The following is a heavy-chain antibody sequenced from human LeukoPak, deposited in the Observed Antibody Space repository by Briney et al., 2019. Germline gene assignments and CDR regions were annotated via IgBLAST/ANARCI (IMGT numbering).Heavy chain of an antibody. CDR2: IYSGGST. J-gene: IGHJ4*02. D-gene: IGHD6-19*01. CDR3: ARDEEIAEAGY. Sequence: GGSLRLSCAASGFTVSSNYMNWVRQAPGKGLEWVSVIYSGGSTYYADSVKGRFTISRDNSKNTLYLQMNSLRAEDTAVYYCARDEEIAEAGYWGQGTLVTVSS. V-gene: IGHV3-66*01. CDR1: GFTVSSNY.